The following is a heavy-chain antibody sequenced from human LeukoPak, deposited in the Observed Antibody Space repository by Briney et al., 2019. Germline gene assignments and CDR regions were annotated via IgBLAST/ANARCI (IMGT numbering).Heavy chain of an antibody. V-gene: IGHV3-23*01. CDR1: GFTFSSYA. J-gene: IGHJ5*01. D-gene: IGHD6-13*01. Sequence: GGSLRLSCAASGFTFSSYAMSWVRQAPGKGLEWVSAISGSGGSTYYADSVKGRFTISRDNSKNTLYLQINSVRAEDAAVYYCARAYSSSWYDFWGQGTLVTVSS. CDR3: ARAYSSSWYDF. CDR2: ISGSGGST.